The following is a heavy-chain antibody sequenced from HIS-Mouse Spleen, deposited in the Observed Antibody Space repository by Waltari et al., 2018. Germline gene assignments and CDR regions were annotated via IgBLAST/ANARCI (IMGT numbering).Heavy chain of an antibody. J-gene: IGHJ6*02. V-gene: IGHV3-53*01. CDR3: ARDTVIAARSYGMDV. Sequence: EEQLVESGGGLIQPGGSLRLSCAASGFTVSRNYMSWVRPAPGKGLEWVSVIYSGGSTYSADSVKGRFTISRDNSKNTLYLQMNSLRAEDTAVYYCARDTVIAARSYGMDVWGQGTTVTVSS. CDR1: GFTVSRNY. CDR2: IYSGGST. D-gene: IGHD6-6*01.